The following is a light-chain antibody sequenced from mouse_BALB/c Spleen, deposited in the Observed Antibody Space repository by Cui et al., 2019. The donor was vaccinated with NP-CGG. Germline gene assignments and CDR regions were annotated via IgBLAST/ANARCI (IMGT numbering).Light chain of an antibody. CDR1: TGAVTTSNY. CDR3: ALWYSNHWV. CDR2: GTN. J-gene: IGLJ1*01. V-gene: IGLV1*01. Sequence: QAVVTQDSALTTSPGETVTLTCRSSTGAVTTSNYATWVQEKPDHLFTGLIGGTNNRAPGVPARFSGSLIGDKAALTITGAQTEDEAIYFCALWYSNHWVFGGGTKLTVL.